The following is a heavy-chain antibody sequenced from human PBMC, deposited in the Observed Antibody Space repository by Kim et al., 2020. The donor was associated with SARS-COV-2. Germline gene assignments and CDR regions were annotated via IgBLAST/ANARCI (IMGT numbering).Heavy chain of an antibody. V-gene: IGHV3-74*01. CDR1: GFTFSSFW. Sequence: GGSLRLSCVASGFTFSSFWIHWVRQAPGKGLVWVSNIDNDGRTTTYADSVKGRFTITRDNAKNTVYLQLNSLRVDDTAVYYCVRGMPSYWGQGALVTVSS. CDR2: IDNDGRTT. D-gene: IGHD2-2*01. J-gene: IGHJ4*02. CDR3: VRGMPSY.